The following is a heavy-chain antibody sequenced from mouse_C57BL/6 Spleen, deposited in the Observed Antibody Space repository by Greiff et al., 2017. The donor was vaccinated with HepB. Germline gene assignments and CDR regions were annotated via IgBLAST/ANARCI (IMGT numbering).Heavy chain of an antibody. CDR3: TKGDYFDY. CDR1: GFNIKDDY. V-gene: IGHV14-4*01. J-gene: IGHJ2*01. Sequence: EAQLQQSGAELVRPGASVKLSCTASGFNIKDDYMHWVKQRPEQGLEGIGWIDPENGDTEYASKLQGKATITADKSSNTAYLQLSSLTSEDTAVYYCTKGDYFDYWGQGTTLTVSS. CDR2: IDPENGDT.